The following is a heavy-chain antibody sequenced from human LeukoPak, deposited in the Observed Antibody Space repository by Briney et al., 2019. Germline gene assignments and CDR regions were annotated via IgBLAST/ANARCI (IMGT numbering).Heavy chain of an antibody. D-gene: IGHD3-3*01. J-gene: IGHJ4*02. V-gene: IGHV5-51*01. CDR1: GYSFTSYW. Sequence: GESLKISCKGSGYSFTSYWIGWVRQMPGKGLEWMGIIYPGDSDTRYSPSFQGQVTISADKSISTAYLQWSSLKASDTAMYYCARLDDDFWSGYYCFDYWGQGTLVTVSS. CDR3: ARLDDDFWSGYYCFDY. CDR2: IYPGDSDT.